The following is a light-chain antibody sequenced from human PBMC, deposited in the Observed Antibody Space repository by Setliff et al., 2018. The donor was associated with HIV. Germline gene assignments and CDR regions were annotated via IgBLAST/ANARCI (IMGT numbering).Light chain of an antibody. CDR3: HSKRSSSTPYV. CDR1: SSDVGGYNS. V-gene: IGLV2-14*03. J-gene: IGLJ1*01. CDR2: DVS. Sequence: QSALTQPASVSGSPGRSITTSCTGNSSDVGGYNSVSWFQQHPGKAPKLLIYDVSDRPSGVSNRFSGSKSGNTASLTISGLQAEDEADYYCHSKRSSSTPYVFGTGTKVTVL.